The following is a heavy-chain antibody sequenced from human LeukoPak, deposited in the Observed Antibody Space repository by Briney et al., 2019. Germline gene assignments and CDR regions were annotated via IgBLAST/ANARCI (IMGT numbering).Heavy chain of an antibody. V-gene: IGHV3-48*01. J-gene: IGHJ4*02. CDR1: GFTVSNNE. CDR3: ARDRLHYGEYEKTFDY. Sequence: GGSLRLSCAASGFTVSNNEMNWVRQAPGKGLEWVSYITFSSSIIYYADSVKGRFTISRDNAKKSLYLQMNSLRAEDTAVYYCARDRLHYGEYEKTFDYWGQGTLVSVSS. CDR2: ITFSSSII. D-gene: IGHD4-17*01.